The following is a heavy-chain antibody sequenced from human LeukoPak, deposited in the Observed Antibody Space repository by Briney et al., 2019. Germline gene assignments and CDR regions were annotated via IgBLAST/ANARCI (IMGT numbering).Heavy chain of an antibody. CDR1: GFTFSTYW. Sequence: PGGSLRLSCAASGFTFSTYWMHWVRQAPGKGLVWVSRISSDGRSTSYADSVKGRFTISRDNAKNTLYLQMNSLRAEDTAVYYCVGSGPHGYWGQGTLVTVSS. CDR2: ISSDGRST. J-gene: IGHJ4*02. V-gene: IGHV3-74*01. CDR3: VGSGPHGY. D-gene: IGHD1-26*01.